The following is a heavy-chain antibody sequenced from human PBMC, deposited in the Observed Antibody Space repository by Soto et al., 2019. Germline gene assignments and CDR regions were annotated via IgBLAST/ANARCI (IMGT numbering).Heavy chain of an antibody. CDR1: GYTSTSYY. V-gene: IGHV1-46*01. Sequence: ASVKVSCKASGYTSTSYYMHWVRQAPGQGLEWMGIINPSGGNTSYAQKFQGRVTMTRNTSISTAYMELSSLRSEDTAVYYCARALESTYYDFWSGYYNAFDIWGQGTMVTVSS. D-gene: IGHD3-3*01. CDR2: INPSGGNT. CDR3: ARALESTYYDFWSGYYNAFDI. J-gene: IGHJ3*02.